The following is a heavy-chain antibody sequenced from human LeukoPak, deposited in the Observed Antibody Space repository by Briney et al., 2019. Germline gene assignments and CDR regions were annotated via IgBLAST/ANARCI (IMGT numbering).Heavy chain of an antibody. CDR3: AKDLSLIAVADGEDY. Sequence: GGSLRLSCAASGFTFSSYAMSWVRQAPGKGLEWFSAISGSGGSTYYADSVKGRFTISRDNSKNTLYLQMNSLRAEDTAVYYCAKDLSLIAVADGEDYWGQGTLVTVSS. V-gene: IGHV3-23*01. CDR2: ISGSGGST. J-gene: IGHJ4*02. D-gene: IGHD6-19*01. CDR1: GFTFSSYA.